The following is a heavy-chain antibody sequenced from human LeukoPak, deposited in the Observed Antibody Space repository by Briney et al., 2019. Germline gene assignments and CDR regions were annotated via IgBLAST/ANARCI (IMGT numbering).Heavy chain of an antibody. J-gene: IGHJ6*03. Sequence: GSLRLSCAASGFTFSSYAMSWVRQPPGKGLEWIGTISYSGTTYYSPSLKSRVTISLDTSKNQFSLKLNSVTAADTAIYYCARDFSSSSTVYYYYYMDVWGKGTTVTVSS. CDR1: GFTFSSYA. D-gene: IGHD6-6*01. CDR3: ARDFSSSSTVYYYYYMDV. CDR2: ISYSGTT. V-gene: IGHV4-59*12.